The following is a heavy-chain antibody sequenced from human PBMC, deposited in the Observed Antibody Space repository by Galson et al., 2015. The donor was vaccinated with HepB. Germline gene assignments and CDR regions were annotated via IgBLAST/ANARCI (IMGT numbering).Heavy chain of an antibody. J-gene: IGHJ4*02. CDR2: IKTKSDGGAT. CDR1: GFSFTNAW. Sequence: SLRLSCAVSGFSFTNAWMNWVRQAPGKGLEWVGRIKTKSDGGATDYAAPVKGRFTISRDDSKNTLYLQMNSLKTEDTAVYYCTTPLNQPRDYWGQGTLVTVSS. D-gene: IGHD2-2*01. V-gene: IGHV3-15*07. CDR3: TTPLNQPRDY.